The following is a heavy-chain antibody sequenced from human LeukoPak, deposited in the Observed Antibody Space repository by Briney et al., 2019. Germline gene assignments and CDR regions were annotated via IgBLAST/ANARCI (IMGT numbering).Heavy chain of an antibody. CDR1: GFTVSSNY. Sequence: PGGSLRLSCAASGFTVSSNYMSWVRQAPGKGLEWVSLIYSSGTTNYADSVKGRFTISRDNSKNTLYLQMNSLRVDDTAVYCCARRGDGGRSFDYWGQGTLVTVSS. CDR3: ARRGDGGRSFDY. J-gene: IGHJ4*02. V-gene: IGHV3-53*01. CDR2: IYSSGTT. D-gene: IGHD4-23*01.